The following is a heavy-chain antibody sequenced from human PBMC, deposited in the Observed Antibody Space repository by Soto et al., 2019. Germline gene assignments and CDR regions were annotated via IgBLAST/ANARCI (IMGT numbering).Heavy chain of an antibody. CDR3: ARHHDYGDYAHFQH. CDR2: IIPILGIA. Sequence: SVKVSCKASGYTFTSYGISWVRQAPGQGLEWMGRIIPILGIANYAQKFQGRVTITADKSTSTAYMELSSLRSEDTAVYYCARHHDYGDYAHFQHWGQGTLVTVSS. D-gene: IGHD4-17*01. V-gene: IGHV1-69*04. CDR1: GYTFTSYG. J-gene: IGHJ1*01.